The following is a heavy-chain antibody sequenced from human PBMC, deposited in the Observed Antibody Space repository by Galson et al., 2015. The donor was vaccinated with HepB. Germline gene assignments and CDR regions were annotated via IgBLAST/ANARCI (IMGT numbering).Heavy chain of an antibody. CDR2: ISGSGTVI. V-gene: IGHV3-21*01. CDR1: GFSFSSYD. CDR3: GKDPAGDWYVDY. D-gene: IGHD2-21*02. J-gene: IGHJ4*02. Sequence: SLRLSCAASGFSFSSYDMSWVRQVPGEGLEWVSSISGSGTVIYYADSVKGRLTISRDNAKNSLYLQMNSLRVEDTAVYFCGKDPAGDWYVDYWGQGVLVMVSS.